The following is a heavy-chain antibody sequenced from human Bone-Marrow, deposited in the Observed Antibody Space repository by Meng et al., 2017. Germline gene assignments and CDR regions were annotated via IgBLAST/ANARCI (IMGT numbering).Heavy chain of an antibody. CDR2: IYYSGTT. V-gene: IGHV4-31*01. J-gene: IGHJ5*02. Sequence: QGQLPESGPGLVKPSQTLSLTCTVSGGSISSGGYYWNWIRQHPGKGLEWIGYIYYSGTTYYNPSLSSLVTISVDTSKNQFSLNLSSVTAADTAVYYCARDIRQGGNIWFDPWGQGTLVTVSS. CDR1: GGSISSGGYY. D-gene: IGHD3-16*01. CDR3: ARDIRQGGNIWFDP.